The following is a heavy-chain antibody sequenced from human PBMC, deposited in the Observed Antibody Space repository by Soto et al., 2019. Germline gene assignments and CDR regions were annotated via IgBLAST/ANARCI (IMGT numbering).Heavy chain of an antibody. D-gene: IGHD2-2*01. V-gene: IGHV4-34*01. CDR3: ARVMGYCSSTSCYRTYYYMDV. CDR2: IYHSGGT. J-gene: IGHJ6*03. Sequence: SETLSLTCAVYGGSFSGYYWSWIRQPPGKGLEWIGEIYHSGGTNYNPSLKSRVTISVDTSKNQFSLKLSSVTAADTAVYYCARVMGYCSSTSCYRTYYYMDVWGKGTTVTVSS. CDR1: GGSFSGYY.